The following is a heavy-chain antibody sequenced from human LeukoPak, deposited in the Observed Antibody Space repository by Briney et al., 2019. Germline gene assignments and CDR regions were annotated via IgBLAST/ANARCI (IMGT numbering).Heavy chain of an antibody. Sequence: SETLSLTCTVSGGSIISSIYWGWIRQPPGKGLEWIGSIYYSGNTYYNPSLKSRVTISVDTSKNQFSLKLSSVTAADTAVYYCAKAKFTGGLFDYWGQGSLVTVSS. D-gene: IGHD2-8*02. CDR3: AKAKFTGGLFDY. CDR1: GGSIISSIY. CDR2: IYYSGNT. J-gene: IGHJ4*02. V-gene: IGHV4-39*07.